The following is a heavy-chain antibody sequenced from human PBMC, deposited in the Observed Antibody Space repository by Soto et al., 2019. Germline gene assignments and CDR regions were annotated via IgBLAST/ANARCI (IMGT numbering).Heavy chain of an antibody. V-gene: IGHV3-23*01. CDR3: AKKGLGSLATYCSTGDCHYAFDI. Sequence: EVQLLESGGGLVQPGGSLRLSCAASGFTFGNYAMIWVRQAPGKGLEWVSTISGGGDGTYYADSVRGRFTISRENSRNTVYLQMNSLRAEDTAVYYCAKKGLGSLATYCSTGDCHYAFDIWGQGIPGHRLL. J-gene: IGHJ3*02. CDR1: GFTFGNYA. D-gene: IGHD2-15*01. CDR2: ISGGGDGT.